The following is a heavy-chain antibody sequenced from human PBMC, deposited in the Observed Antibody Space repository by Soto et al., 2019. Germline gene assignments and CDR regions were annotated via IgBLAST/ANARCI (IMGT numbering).Heavy chain of an antibody. CDR2: INHSGST. CDR1: GGSFSGYY. D-gene: IGHD2-21*01. Sequence: QVQLQQWGAGLLKPSETLSLTCAVYGGSFSGYYWSWIRQPPGKGLEWIGEINHSGSTNYNPSLKSRVTISVDTSKNQVSLKLSSVTAADTAVYYCARGGQPLHMVDYWGQGTLVTVSS. V-gene: IGHV4-34*01. J-gene: IGHJ4*02. CDR3: ARGGQPLHMVDY.